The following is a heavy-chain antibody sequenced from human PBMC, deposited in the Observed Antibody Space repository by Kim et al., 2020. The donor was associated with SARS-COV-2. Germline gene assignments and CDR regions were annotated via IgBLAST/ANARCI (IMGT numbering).Heavy chain of an antibody. Sequence: KKKYSQKFQGRVTITRATSANTAYMDLRSLTFEDTAIYYCARDMNPTVYDYWGQGTLVTVSS. D-gene: IGHD4-4*01. CDR3: ARDMNPTVYDY. J-gene: IGHJ4*02. CDR2: KK. V-gene: IGHV1-3*01.